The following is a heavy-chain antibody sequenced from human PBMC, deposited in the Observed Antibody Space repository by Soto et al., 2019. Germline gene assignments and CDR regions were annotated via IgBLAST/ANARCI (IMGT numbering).Heavy chain of an antibody. D-gene: IGHD1-26*01. V-gene: IGHV1-18*01. CDR1: GYTFTNYV. CDR2: ISPFNGHT. CDR3: ARDAGSESYLAY. J-gene: IGHJ4*02. Sequence: QVQLVQSGGEVKKPGASVKVSCKPSGYTFTNYVISWVRRAPGQGLEWVGWISPFNGHTKYAPKFQGRVTLTTDTSTSTAYMELRSLIYDGTAVYYCARDAGSESYLAYWGQGTLVTVSS.